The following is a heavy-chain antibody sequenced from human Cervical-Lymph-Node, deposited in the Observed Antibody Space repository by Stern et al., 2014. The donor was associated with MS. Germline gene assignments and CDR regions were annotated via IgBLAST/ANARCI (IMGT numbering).Heavy chain of an antibody. CDR2: IIPIFDTP. CDR3: ARAYTYYSNSAGY. V-gene: IGHV1-69*01. J-gene: IGHJ4*02. CDR1: VGTFSSYE. D-gene: IGHD3-10*01. Sequence: QLVQSGAEVKKPGSSVKVSCKASVGTFSSYEITWVRQAPGQGLEWMGGIIPIFDTPAYAQKFQDRVTISADESTSTAYMELSSLKSEDTAIYFCARAYTYYSNSAGYWGQGTPVTVSS.